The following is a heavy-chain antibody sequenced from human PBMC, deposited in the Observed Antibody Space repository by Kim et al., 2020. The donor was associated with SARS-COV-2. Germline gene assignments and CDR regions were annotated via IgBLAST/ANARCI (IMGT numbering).Heavy chain of an antibody. CDR2: IYYSGST. CDR1: GGSISSYY. Sequence: SETLSLTCTVSGGSISSYYWSWIRQPPGKGLEWIGYIYYSGSTNYNPSLKSRVTISVDTSKNQFSLKLSSVTAADTAVYYCARGDYLDYWGQGTLVTVSS. CDR3: ARGDYLDY. V-gene: IGHV4-59*01. J-gene: IGHJ4*02.